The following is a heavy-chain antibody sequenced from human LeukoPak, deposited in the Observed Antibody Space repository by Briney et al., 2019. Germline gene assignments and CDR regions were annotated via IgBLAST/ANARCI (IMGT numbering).Heavy chain of an antibody. D-gene: IGHD1/OR15-1a*01. J-gene: IGHJ6*03. CDR1: GGTFSSYA. V-gene: IGHV1-69*13. Sequence: VASVKVSCKASGGTFSSYAISWVRQAPGQGLEWMGGIIPIFGTANYAQKFQGRVTITADESTSTAYMELSSLRSEDTAVYYCARSNWDTIVYYYMDVWGKGTTVTISS. CDR2: IIPIFGTA. CDR3: ARSNWDTIVYYYMDV.